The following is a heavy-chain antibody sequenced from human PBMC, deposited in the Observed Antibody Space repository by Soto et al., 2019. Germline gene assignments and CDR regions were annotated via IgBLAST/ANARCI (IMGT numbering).Heavy chain of an antibody. D-gene: IGHD3-16*01. J-gene: IGHJ6*04. Sequence: GTLSDTWTVSGGSITSSYWSWIRRPPGKGLEWIAYIYDTGISGYTPSTSYNPSLKSRVTMPVDTSKSQFSLKLTSVTAADTAVEYCARGDHAFFYFGVDVRCKGLTV. CDR2: IYDTGISGYTPST. CDR3: ARGDHAFFYFGVDV. V-gene: IGHV4-59*01. CDR1: GGSITSSY.